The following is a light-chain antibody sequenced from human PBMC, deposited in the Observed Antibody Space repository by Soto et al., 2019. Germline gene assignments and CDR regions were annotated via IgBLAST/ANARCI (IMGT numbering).Light chain of an antibody. CDR2: AVS. Sequence: DIQMTQSPSSLSASVGDRVTIACQANQDIGNYLNWYQQKPGKVPKRLIFAVSNLESGVPSRFRGSGSGTEFTLTITSLQPEDFATYYCLQHNSYPWTFGQGTKVDIK. V-gene: IGKV1-17*01. CDR3: LQHNSYPWT. CDR1: QDIGNY. J-gene: IGKJ1*01.